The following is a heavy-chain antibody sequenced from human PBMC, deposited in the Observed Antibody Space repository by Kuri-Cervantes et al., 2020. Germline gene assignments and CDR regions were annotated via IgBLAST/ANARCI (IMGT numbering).Heavy chain of an antibody. Sequence: GESLKISCAASGFTFSSYGMHWVRQAPGKGLEWVAVISYDGSNKYYADSVKGRFTISRDNSQNTLYLQMNSLRAEDTAVYYCAKDPYYDFWSGYSSPDPWGQGTLVTVSS. J-gene: IGHJ5*02. D-gene: IGHD3-3*01. V-gene: IGHV3-30*18. CDR2: ISYDGSNK. CDR3: AKDPYYDFWSGYSSPDP. CDR1: GFTFSSYG.